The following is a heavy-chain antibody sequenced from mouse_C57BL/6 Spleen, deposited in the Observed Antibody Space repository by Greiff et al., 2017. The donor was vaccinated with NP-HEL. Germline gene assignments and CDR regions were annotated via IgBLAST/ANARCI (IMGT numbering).Heavy chain of an antibody. Sequence: QVQLQQPGAELVMPGASVKLSCKASGYTFTSYWMHWVKQRPGQGLEWIGEIDPSDSYTNYNQKFKGKSTLTVDKSSSTAYMQLSSLTSEDSAVYYCARHDPFDVWGTGTTVTVSS. V-gene: IGHV1-69*01. CDR3: ARHDPFDV. J-gene: IGHJ1*03. CDR2: IDPSDSYT. CDR1: GYTFTSYW.